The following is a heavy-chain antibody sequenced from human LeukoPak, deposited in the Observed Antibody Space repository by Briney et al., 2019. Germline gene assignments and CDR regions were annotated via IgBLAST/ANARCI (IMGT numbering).Heavy chain of an antibody. J-gene: IGHJ4*02. D-gene: IGHD6-19*01. CDR3: ASFGEAVAVDY. CDR2: ISSSGSTI. Sequence: GGSLRLFCAASGFTFSSYEMNWVRQAPGKGLEWVSYISSSGSTIYYADSVKGRFTISRDNAKNSLYLQMNSLRAEDTAVYYCASFGEAVAVDYWGQGTLVTVSS. CDR1: GFTFSSYE. V-gene: IGHV3-48*03.